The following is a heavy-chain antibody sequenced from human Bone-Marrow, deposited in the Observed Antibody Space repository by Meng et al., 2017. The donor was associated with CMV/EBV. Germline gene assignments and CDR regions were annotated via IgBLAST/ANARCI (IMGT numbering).Heavy chain of an antibody. CDR3: ARRGTREGIQDYYYYGMDV. Sequence: ASVKVSCKASGYTFTGYYMHWVRQAPGQGLEWMGWINPNSGGTNYAQKFQGRVTMTRDTSISTAYMELSRLRSEDTAVYYCARRGTREGIQDYYYYGMDVWGQGTTVTVSS. D-gene: IGHD1-26*01. V-gene: IGHV1-2*02. CDR1: GYTFTGYY. J-gene: IGHJ6*02. CDR2: INPNSGGT.